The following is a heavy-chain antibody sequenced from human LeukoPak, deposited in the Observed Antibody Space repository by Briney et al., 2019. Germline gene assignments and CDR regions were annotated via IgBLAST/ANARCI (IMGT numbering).Heavy chain of an antibody. D-gene: IGHD3-10*01. CDR3: ARVCVLVRGVNDGMDV. J-gene: IGHJ6*02. Sequence: GGSLRLSCAASGFTVSSNYMSWVRQAPGKGLGWVLVIYSGGSTYYADSVKGRFTISRDNSKNTLYLQMNSLRAEDTAVYYCARVCVLVRGVNDGMDVWGQGTTVTVSS. V-gene: IGHV3-53*01. CDR2: IYSGGST. CDR1: GFTVSSNY.